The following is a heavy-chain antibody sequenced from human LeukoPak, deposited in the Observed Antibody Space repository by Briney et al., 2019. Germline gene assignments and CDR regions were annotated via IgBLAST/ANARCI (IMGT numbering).Heavy chain of an antibody. CDR2: ISSSGSTI. CDR1: GFTFSDYY. V-gene: IGHV3-11*01. Sequence: PGGSLRLPCAASGFTFSDYYMSWIRQAPGKGLEWVSYISSSGSTIYYADSVKGRFTISRDNAKNSLYLQMNSLRAEDTAVYYCARDPNGSGELAPYFDYWGQGTLVTVSS. CDR3: ARDPNGSGELAPYFDY. D-gene: IGHD1-26*01. J-gene: IGHJ4*02.